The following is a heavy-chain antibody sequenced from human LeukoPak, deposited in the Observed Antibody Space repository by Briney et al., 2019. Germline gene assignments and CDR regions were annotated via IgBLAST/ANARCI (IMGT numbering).Heavy chain of an antibody. CDR3: ARGRRAFYQTRGNRFYYYMDV. Sequence: KPSETLSLTCAVYGASFSDFHRTWIRQSPGKGLEWIGEINHNNYNPSLKSRVTISLDTSKNQISLNLTSVTAADTAVYYCARGRRAFYQTRGNRFYYYMDVWGKGTTVIVSS. CDR2: INHN. V-gene: IGHV4-34*01. J-gene: IGHJ6*03. D-gene: IGHD2/OR15-2a*01. CDR1: GASFSDFH.